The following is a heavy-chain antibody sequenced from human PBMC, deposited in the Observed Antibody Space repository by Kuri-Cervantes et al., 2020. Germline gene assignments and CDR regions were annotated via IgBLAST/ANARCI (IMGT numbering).Heavy chain of an antibody. CDR1: RFTVSSNY. CDR3: ARDPMRPSGWYSGSPDY. D-gene: IGHD6-19*01. J-gene: IGHJ4*02. Sequence: GESLKISCAASRFTVSSNYMSWVRQAPGKGLEWVANIKHDGSEKYYVDSVKGRFTISRDNAKNSLDLQMNSLRAEDTAVYYCARDPMRPSGWYSGSPDYWGQGTLVTVSS. V-gene: IGHV3-7*01. CDR2: IKHDGSEK.